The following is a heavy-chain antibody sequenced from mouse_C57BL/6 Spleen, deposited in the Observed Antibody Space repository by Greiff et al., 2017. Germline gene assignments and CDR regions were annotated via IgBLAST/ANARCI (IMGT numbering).Heavy chain of an antibody. V-gene: IGHV1-66*01. J-gene: IGHJ2*01. Sequence: QLQQSGPELVKPGASVKISCKASGYSFTSYYIHWVKQRPGQGLEWIGWIYPGSGNTKYNEKFKGKATLTADTSSSTAYMQLSSLTSEDSAVYYCARGYGSSYYFDYWGQGTTLTVSS. CDR3: ARGYGSSYYFDY. CDR2: IYPGSGNT. D-gene: IGHD1-1*01. CDR1: GYSFTSYY.